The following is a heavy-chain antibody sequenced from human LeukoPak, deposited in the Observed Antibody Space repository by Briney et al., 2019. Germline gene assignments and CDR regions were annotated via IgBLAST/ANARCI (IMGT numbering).Heavy chain of an antibody. V-gene: IGHV1-69*05. Sequence: ASVMVSCKTSGYTFTNYDINWVRQAPGQGLEWMGGIIPIFGTANYAQKFQGRVTITTDESTSTAYMELSSLRSEDTAVYYCARDGDSSGSFDYWGQGTLVTVSS. D-gene: IGHD3-22*01. J-gene: IGHJ4*02. CDR3: ARDGDSSGSFDY. CDR2: IIPIFGTA. CDR1: GYTFTNYD.